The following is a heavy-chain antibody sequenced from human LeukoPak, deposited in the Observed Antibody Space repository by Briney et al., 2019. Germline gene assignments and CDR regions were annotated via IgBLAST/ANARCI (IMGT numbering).Heavy chain of an antibody. CDR1: GYTFTSYG. Sequence: ASVKVSCKASGYTFTSYGISWVRQAPGQGLEWMGGIIPIFGTANYAQKFQGRVTITADESTSTAYMELSSLRSEDTAVYYCARDTGLSVAFDIWGQGTMVTVSS. CDR2: IIPIFGTA. D-gene: IGHD4-17*01. CDR3: ARDTGLSVAFDI. V-gene: IGHV1-69*13. J-gene: IGHJ3*02.